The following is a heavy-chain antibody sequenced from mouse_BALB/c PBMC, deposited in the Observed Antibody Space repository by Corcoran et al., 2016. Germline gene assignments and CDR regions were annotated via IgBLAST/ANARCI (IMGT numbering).Heavy chain of an antibody. CDR3: ASRGSYYRYAWFAY. CDR2: ILPGSGST. V-gene: IGHV1-9*01. D-gene: IGHD2-14*01. CDR1: GYTFSSYW. Sequence: QVQLQQSGAELMKPGASVKISCKATGYTFSSYWIEWVKQRPGHGLEWIGEILPGSGSTNYNEKFKGKATFTADTSSNTAYMQLSSLTSEDSAVYYCASRGSYYRYAWFAYWGQGTLVTVSA. J-gene: IGHJ3*01.